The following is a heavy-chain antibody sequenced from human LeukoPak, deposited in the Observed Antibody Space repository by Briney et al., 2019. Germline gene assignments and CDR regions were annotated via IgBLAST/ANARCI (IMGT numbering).Heavy chain of an antibody. V-gene: IGHV3-23*01. CDR1: GFTFSSYA. Sequence: GGSLRLSCAASGFTFSSYAMSWVRQAPGKGQEWVSAISGSGGSTYYADSVKGRFTISRDNSKNTLYLQMNSLRAEDTAVYYCAKDSGVVVVPAATRTVDYWGQGTLVTLSS. CDR2: ISGSGGST. J-gene: IGHJ4*02. D-gene: IGHD2-2*01. CDR3: AKDSGVVVVPAATRTVDY.